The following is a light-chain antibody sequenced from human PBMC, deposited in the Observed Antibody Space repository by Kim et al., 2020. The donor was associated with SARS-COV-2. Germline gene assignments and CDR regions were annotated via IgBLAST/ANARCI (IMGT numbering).Light chain of an antibody. Sequence: GQGTTISCSGTSTNIGGNNYNCYHQLPGSAPQILFFKDAQRHSAVPARFSASKSGATASLAISVLQYEDEALDFCGTWDDDVSGRVFGGGTQLTVL. CDR2: KDA. CDR1: STNIGGNN. V-gene: IGLV1-44*01. J-gene: IGLJ2*01. CDR3: GTWDDDVSGRV.